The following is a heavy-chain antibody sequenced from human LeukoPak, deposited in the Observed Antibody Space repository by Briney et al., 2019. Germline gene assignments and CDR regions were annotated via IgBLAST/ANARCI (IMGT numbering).Heavy chain of an antibody. CDR3: ARGGRGLWIQLWLPGAFDI. CDR2: IYYSGST. Sequence: SETLSLTCTVSGGSISSYYWSWIRQPPGKGLEWIGYIYYSGSTNYNPSLKSRVTISVDTSKNQFSLKLSSVTAADTAVYYCARGGRGLWIQLWLPGAFDIWGQGTMVTVSS. D-gene: IGHD5-18*01. V-gene: IGHV4-59*01. CDR1: GGSISSYY. J-gene: IGHJ3*02.